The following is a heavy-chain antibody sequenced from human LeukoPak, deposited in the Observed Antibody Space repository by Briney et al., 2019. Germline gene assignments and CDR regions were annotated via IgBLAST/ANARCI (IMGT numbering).Heavy chain of an antibody. CDR1: GFTLSNDY. V-gene: IGHV3-66*02. J-gene: IGHJ5*02. CDR3: ARDRAGAQSWVALDP. Sequence: RGSLRLSCAASGFTLSNDYMAWGRQAPGGGREWVSLIYGDGTTFYTDSVKGRFTISRDNFKNTLYLQMSSLRPEDTALYYCARDRAGAQSWVALDPWGQGTLVTVSS. D-gene: IGHD3-10*01. CDR2: IYGDGTT.